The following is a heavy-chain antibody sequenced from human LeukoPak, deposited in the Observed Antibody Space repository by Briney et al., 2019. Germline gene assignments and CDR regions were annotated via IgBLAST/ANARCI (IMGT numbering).Heavy chain of an antibody. V-gene: IGHV3-9*01. CDR1: GFTFDDYA. J-gene: IGHJ4*02. CDR2: ISWNSGSI. Sequence: GGSLRLSCAASGFTFDDYAMHWVRQAPGKGLEWVSGISWNSGSIGYADSVKGRFTISRDNAKNSLYMQMNSLRAEDTAVYYCAIYCSGGSCYAGGIDYWGQGTLVTVSS. D-gene: IGHD2-15*01. CDR3: AIYCSGGSCYAGGIDY.